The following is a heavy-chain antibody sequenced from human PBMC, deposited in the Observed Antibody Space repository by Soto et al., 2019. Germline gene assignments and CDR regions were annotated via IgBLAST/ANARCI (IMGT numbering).Heavy chain of an antibody. D-gene: IGHD3-10*01. Sequence: SVNVSCKASGGTLSDYSISWVRQAPGQWLELMGGIIPMFGAVNYAQRFQGRVTITADESTSTAYVELSSLRSEDTAVYYCARDRGSGSYNKEGYYSFGADVWGQGITVTDS. CDR3: ARDRGSGSYNKEGYYSFGADV. CDR1: GGTLSDYS. V-gene: IGHV1-69*13. CDR2: IIPMFGAV. J-gene: IGHJ6*02.